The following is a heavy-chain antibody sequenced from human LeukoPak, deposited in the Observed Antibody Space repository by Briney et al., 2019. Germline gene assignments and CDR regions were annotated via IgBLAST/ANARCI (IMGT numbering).Heavy chain of an antibody. CDR3: ARAYYYDSSGYYYGESFDY. J-gene: IGHJ4*02. Sequence: GASVTVSCKASGYTFTSYGISWVRQAPAQGLAWMGWISAYNGNTNYAQKLQGRVTIPTDTSTSTAYMELRSLRSDDTAVYYCARAYYYDSSGYYYGESFDYWGQGTLVTVSS. CDR2: ISAYNGNT. V-gene: IGHV1-18*01. D-gene: IGHD3-22*01. CDR1: GYTFTSYG.